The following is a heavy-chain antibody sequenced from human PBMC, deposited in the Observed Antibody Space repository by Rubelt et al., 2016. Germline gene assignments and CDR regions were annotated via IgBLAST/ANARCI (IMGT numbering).Heavy chain of an antibody. CDR1: GYSFTSYW. J-gene: IGHJ5*02. V-gene: IGHV5-10-1*01. CDR2: IDPSDSYT. D-gene: IGHD4-23*01. Sequence: EVLLVQSGAEVKKPGESLRISCKGSGYSFTSYWISWVRQMPGKGLEWMGRIDPSDSYTNYSPSFQGHVTVAADKSSSTAYLQWSRLKASDTAMYYCARHAGDGGNSEDWFDPWGQGTLVTVSS. CDR3: ARHAGDGGNSEDWFDP.